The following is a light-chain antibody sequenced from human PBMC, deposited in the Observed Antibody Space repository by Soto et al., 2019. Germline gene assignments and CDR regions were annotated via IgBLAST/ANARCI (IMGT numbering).Light chain of an antibody. V-gene: IGLV4-69*01. Sequence: QSVLTQSPSASASLGASVKLTCTLSSGHSNYAIAWHQQQPEKGPRYLMKLNNDGSHSKGDGIPDRFSGSSSGAERYLTISSLQSEDEADYYCQTWGSGGVFGGGTKLTVL. CDR2: LNNDGSH. CDR1: SGHSNYA. J-gene: IGLJ3*02. CDR3: QTWGSGGV.